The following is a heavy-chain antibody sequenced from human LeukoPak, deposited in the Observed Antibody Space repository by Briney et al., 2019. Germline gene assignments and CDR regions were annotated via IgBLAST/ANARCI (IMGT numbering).Heavy chain of an antibody. CDR1: GFNFNDYD. D-gene: IGHD4-17*01. CDR3: ANYGKHDY. CDR2: INWNSVHI. V-gene: IGHV3-9*01. J-gene: IGHJ4*02. Sequence: GWSLRLSCAASGFNFNDYDINWVRQVPGKGLEWVSGINWNSVHIGYADSVRGRFTISRDNAKNSLYLQVNSLRAEDTALYYCANYGKHDYWGQGTLVTVSS.